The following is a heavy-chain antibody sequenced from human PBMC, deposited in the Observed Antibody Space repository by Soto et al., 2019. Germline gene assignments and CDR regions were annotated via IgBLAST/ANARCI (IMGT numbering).Heavy chain of an antibody. V-gene: IGHV3-64D*08. CDR3: VTGSDIRRPTYLH. D-gene: IGHD2-21*02. CDR1: GFTFSLYT. Sequence: GGSLRLSCSASGFTFSLYTMHWVRQAPGKGLEFVSGFVSTAGSTHYADSVEGRFTISRDNSKNTLYLQMSGLRAEDTAVYFCVTGSDIRRPTYLHWGRETLVAVSS. J-gene: IGHJ4*01. CDR2: FVSTAGST.